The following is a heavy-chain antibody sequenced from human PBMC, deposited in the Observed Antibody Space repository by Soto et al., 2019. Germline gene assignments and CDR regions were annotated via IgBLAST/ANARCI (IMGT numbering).Heavy chain of an antibody. D-gene: IGHD2-21*01. Sequence: GXSLRLSCAVSGFTFSNYAISCVRQAPFKGLEWVSIISGGGDTSYYADSVKGRFTISRDNSRNTLYLQMNSLRAEDTAVYYCARDRTLWDYYYGMDVWGQGTTVTVSS. V-gene: IGHV3-23*01. CDR2: ISGGGDTS. CDR1: GFTFSNYA. CDR3: ARDRTLWDYYYGMDV. J-gene: IGHJ6*02.